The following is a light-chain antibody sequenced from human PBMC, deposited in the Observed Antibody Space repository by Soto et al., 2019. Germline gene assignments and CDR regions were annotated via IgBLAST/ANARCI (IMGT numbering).Light chain of an antibody. Sequence: QSALTQPPSVSGSPGQSITISCTGSSSDVGTYNLVSWYQQESGKVPKLIIYEGSKRPSGVSNRFSGSKSANTASLTISGLQAEDEADYYCCSYVGSATMVFGGGTKVTVL. CDR2: EGS. J-gene: IGLJ3*02. CDR1: SSDVGTYNL. V-gene: IGLV2-23*01. CDR3: CSYVGSATMV.